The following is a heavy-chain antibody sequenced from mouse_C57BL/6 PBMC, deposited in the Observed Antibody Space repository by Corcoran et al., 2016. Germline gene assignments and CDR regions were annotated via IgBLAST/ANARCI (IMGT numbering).Heavy chain of an antibody. D-gene: IGHD2-4*01. J-gene: IGHJ2*01. CDR1: GYSFTSGYY. CDR3: ARVSYDYVLWY. Sequence: DVQLQESGTGLVKPSQSRYLTCSVTGYSFTSGYYWNWIRQFPGNKLEWMGYISYDGSNNYNPSLKNRISITRDTSKNQFFLKLNSVTTEDTSTYYCARVSYDYVLWYWGQGPTLTVSS. CDR2: ISYDGSN. V-gene: IGHV3-6*01.